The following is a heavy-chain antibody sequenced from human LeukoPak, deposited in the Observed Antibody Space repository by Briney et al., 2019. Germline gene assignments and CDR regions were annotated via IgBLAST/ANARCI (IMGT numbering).Heavy chain of an antibody. CDR3: VREAGSGWYPLDY. J-gene: IGHJ4*02. D-gene: IGHD6-19*01. CDR1: GFTFNNYG. Sequence: GRSLRLSCAASGFTFNNYGMHWVRQAPGEGLEWVALIWYDGSNKYYTDSVKGRFTISRVNSKNTLYLQMNSLRADDTAVYYCVREAGSGWYPLDYWGQGTLVTVSS. CDR2: IWYDGSNK. V-gene: IGHV3-33*01.